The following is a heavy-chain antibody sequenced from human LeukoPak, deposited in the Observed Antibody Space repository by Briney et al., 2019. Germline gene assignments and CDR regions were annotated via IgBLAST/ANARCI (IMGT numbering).Heavy chain of an antibody. CDR3: SRSAYYDGSGNYYDY. Sequence: GGSLRLSCAASGFTFSSYWMHWVRQAPGKGLVWVSRISDGGSTTTYADSVKGRFTISRDNAKNTLYLQMNGLRAEDTAVYYCSRSAYYDGSGNYYDYWGQGTLVTVSS. J-gene: IGHJ4*02. CDR2: ISDGGSTT. V-gene: IGHV3-74*01. D-gene: IGHD3-22*01. CDR1: GFTFSSYW.